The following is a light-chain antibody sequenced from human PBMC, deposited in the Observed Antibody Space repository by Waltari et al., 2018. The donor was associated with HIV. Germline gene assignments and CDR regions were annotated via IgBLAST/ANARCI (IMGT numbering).Light chain of an antibody. J-gene: IGKJ3*01. Sequence: DIQMTQSPSSLSASVGDRVTITCRASQTISSYLNWFQQKPGKAPKPLIYAASSLQSGVPSRFSGSGSGTDFTLTISSLQPEDFATYYCQQGNSIPFTFGPGTKVDIK. CDR2: AAS. V-gene: IGKV1-39*01. CDR1: QTISSY. CDR3: QQGNSIPFT.